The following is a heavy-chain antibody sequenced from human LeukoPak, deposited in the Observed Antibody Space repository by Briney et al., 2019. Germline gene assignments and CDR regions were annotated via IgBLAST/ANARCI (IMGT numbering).Heavy chain of an antibody. CDR1: GGSVSSGSYY. J-gene: IGHJ4*02. CDR2: IYYSGST. V-gene: IGHV4-61*01. Sequence: SETLSLTCTVSGGSVSSGSYYWSWIRQPPGKGLEWIGYIYYSGSTNYNPSLKSRVTLSVDTSKNQFSLKLSSVTAADTAVYYCARVGSGSYFDYWGQGTLVTVSS. D-gene: IGHD1-26*01. CDR3: ARVGSGSYFDY.